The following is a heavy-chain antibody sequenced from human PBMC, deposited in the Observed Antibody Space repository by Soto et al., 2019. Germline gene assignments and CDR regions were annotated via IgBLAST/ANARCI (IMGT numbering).Heavy chain of an antibody. V-gene: IGHV3-33*01. CDR2: IWYDGSNK. D-gene: IGHD3-10*02. J-gene: IGHJ4*02. Sequence: GGALRLSCAASGFTFSSYGMHWVRQAPGKGLEWGAVIWYDGSNKYYSDSVKGRFNISRDNSKKTLYLEMKSLRAEDTAVYYFACVLLPSPPRHSDPQYFFDYWGQGTLVTVSS. CDR3: ACVLLPSPPRHSDPQYFFDY. CDR1: GFTFSSYG.